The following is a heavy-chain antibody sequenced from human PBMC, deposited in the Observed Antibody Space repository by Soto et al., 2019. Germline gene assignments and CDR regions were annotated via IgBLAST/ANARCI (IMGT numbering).Heavy chain of an antibody. D-gene: IGHD6-13*01. Sequence: AETLSLPCTVSGGSISSSRYYWGWISQPQGKGLEWIGSINNSGRTYYNPALKSRVTMSADTSKNQFSLKLSSVTAADTAVYYCAGGAAADYFDYWGQGAMVTVSS. CDR3: AGGAAADYFDY. CDR1: GGSISSSRYY. CDR2: INNSGRT. J-gene: IGHJ4*02. V-gene: IGHV4-39*07.